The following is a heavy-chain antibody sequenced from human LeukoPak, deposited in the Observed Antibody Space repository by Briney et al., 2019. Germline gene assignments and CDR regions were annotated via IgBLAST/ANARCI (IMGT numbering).Heavy chain of an antibody. Sequence: GGSLRLSCAASGFSFEDYGMYWVRQGPGKGLEWVSGINWNSGRIGYADSVKGRFTISRDNAKNSLYLQMNSLRAEDTAVYYCARDAPYYYGSGRRNYYYYYYYMDVWGKGTTVTISS. V-gene: IGHV3-9*01. D-gene: IGHD3-10*01. CDR2: INWNSGRI. CDR1: GFSFEDYG. CDR3: ARDAPYYYGSGRRNYYYYYYYMDV. J-gene: IGHJ6*03.